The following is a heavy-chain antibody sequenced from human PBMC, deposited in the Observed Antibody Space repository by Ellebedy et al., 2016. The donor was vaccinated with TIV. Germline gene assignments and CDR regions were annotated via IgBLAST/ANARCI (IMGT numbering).Heavy chain of an antibody. V-gene: IGHV3-43*01. J-gene: IGHJ4*02. CDR3: ANVFRGN. Sequence: GESLKISXAASGFTFDDYTMHWVRQAPGKGLEWVSLISWDGGSTYYADSVKGRFTISRDNSKNSLYLQMNSLRTEDTALYYCANVFRGNWGQGTLVTVSS. CDR2: ISWDGGST. D-gene: IGHD3-10*01. CDR1: GFTFDDYT.